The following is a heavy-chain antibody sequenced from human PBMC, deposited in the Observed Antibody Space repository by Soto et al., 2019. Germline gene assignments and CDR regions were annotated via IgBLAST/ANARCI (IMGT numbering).Heavy chain of an antibody. CDR2: VNPSGGHT. V-gene: IGHV1-46*01. CDR1: GYTFTSYY. Sequence: ASVKVSCKASGYTFTSYYLHWVRQAPGQGLEWMGIVNPSGGHTSYAQKFHGRVTMTSDTSTSTVYMELSSLRSEDTAVYYCARPGSGSYSGMDVWGQGTTVTVSS. J-gene: IGHJ6*02. CDR3: ARPGSGSYSGMDV. D-gene: IGHD3-10*01.